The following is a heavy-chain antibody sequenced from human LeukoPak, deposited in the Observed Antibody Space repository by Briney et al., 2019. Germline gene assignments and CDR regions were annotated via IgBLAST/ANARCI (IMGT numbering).Heavy chain of an antibody. D-gene: IGHD3-22*01. CDR3: ARHNYPYDSGGYYYAY. Sequence: GSLRLSCAASGFTFSSYSMNWVRQAPGKGLEWVSSISSSSSYIYYADSVKGRFTISRDNAKNSLYLQMNSLRAEDTAVYYCARHNYPYDSGGYYYAYWGQGTLVTVSS. J-gene: IGHJ4*02. CDR2: ISSSSSYI. CDR1: GFTFSSYS. V-gene: IGHV3-21*01.